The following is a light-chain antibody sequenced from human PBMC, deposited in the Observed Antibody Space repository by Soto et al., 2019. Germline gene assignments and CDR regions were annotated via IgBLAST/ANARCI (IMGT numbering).Light chain of an antibody. V-gene: IGKV3-11*01. CDR1: QSVSRY. J-gene: IGKJ4*01. Sequence: EIVLTQSPATLSLSPGERATLSCRASQSVSRYLAWYQQKPGQAPRLLIYDAYNRATGIPARFSGSGSGTDFILTISSLEPADFAVYYCQQRINWPLTFGGGTKVEIK. CDR2: DAY. CDR3: QQRINWPLT.